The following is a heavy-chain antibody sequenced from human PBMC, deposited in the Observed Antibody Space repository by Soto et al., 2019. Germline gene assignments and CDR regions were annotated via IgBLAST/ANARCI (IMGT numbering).Heavy chain of an antibody. D-gene: IGHD6-13*01. CDR3: ATYSSTRRFGDN. CDR1: GYTFTSYY. V-gene: IGHV1-46*01. J-gene: IGHJ4*03. Sequence: ASVKVSCKASGYTFTSYYMHWVRQAPGQGLEWMGIINPSGGSTSYAQKFQGRVTMTRDTSTSTVYMELSSLRSEDTAVYYCATYSSTRRFGDNWGQGTLVTVSS. CDR2: INPSGGST.